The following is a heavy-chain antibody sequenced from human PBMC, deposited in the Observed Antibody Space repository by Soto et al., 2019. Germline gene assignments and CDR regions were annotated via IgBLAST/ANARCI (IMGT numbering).Heavy chain of an antibody. CDR1: GYTFTTYY. D-gene: IGHD1-26*01. CDR3: ARGREVGKSFPYYFEY. J-gene: IGHJ4*02. Sequence: QVQLVQSGAAVTKPGASVKVSCKASGYTFTTYYMHWVRQAPGQGLEWMGMINSNGGSTTYAQKLLGRLTLTRDTSTSIVYMDLISLRSEDTAVYYCARGREVGKSFPYYFEYWGQGTLVTVSS. CDR2: INSNGGST. V-gene: IGHV1-46*01.